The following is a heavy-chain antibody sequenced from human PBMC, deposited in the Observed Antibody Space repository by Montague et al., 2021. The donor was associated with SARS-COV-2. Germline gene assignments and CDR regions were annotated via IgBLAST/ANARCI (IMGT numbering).Heavy chain of an antibody. Sequence: SLSLSFSASGFTFSYYVMSWVRQAPGNGLEWVSAISGSGGSTYYADSVKGRFTISRDNSENTLYLQMNNLRAEDTAVYYCANRGIAAAGSYRYYFDYWGQGTLVTVSS. V-gene: IGHV3-23*01. CDR3: ANRGIAAAGSYRYYFDY. CDR1: GFTFSYYV. D-gene: IGHD6-13*01. CDR2: ISGSGGST. J-gene: IGHJ4*02.